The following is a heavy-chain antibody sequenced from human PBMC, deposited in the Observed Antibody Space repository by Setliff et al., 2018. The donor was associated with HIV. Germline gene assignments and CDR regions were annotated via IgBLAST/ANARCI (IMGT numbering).Heavy chain of an antibody. CDR1: GYTFSGRY. D-gene: IGHD2-2*01. Sequence: PSVKVSCKASGYTFSGRYIHWVRQAPSQGLEWMGWIKPKGGETNFAHKFQGRVTLTSDTSISTAYMELLRLRSDDTAVFYCVRGGDYCSSTSCYDPFDSWGQGTPVTVSS. V-gene: IGHV1-2*02. CDR3: VRGGDYCSSTSCYDPFDS. J-gene: IGHJ4*02. CDR2: IKPKGGET.